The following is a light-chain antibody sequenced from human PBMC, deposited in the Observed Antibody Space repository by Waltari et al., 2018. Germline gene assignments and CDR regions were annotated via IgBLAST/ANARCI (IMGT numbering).Light chain of an antibody. CDR3: CSYAGTYRWV. J-gene: IGLJ3*02. CDR1: SSNVGTHNH. V-gene: IGLV2-11*01. CDR2: DVF. Sequence: QSALTQPRSVSGSPGQSVTIPCTGTSSNVGTHNHVSWYQQLPGKAPKLMIADVFKRPSGVPDRFSGSKSGYTASLTISGLQAEDEADYYCCSYAGTYRWVFGGGTKVTVL.